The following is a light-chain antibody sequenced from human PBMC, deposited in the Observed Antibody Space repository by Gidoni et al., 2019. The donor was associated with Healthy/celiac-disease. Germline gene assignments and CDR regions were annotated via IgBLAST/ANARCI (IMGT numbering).Light chain of an antibody. CDR2: GAS. V-gene: IGKV3-15*01. CDR1: QRVSSN. Sequence: EIVMTQSPATLSVSPGERATLSCRASQRVSSNLDWYQQKPGPAPRLLIYGASTRATGSPARFSGSGSGTEFTLTISSLQSEDFAVYYCQQYKNWPPYTFGQGTKLEIK. CDR3: QQYKNWPPYT. J-gene: IGKJ2*01.